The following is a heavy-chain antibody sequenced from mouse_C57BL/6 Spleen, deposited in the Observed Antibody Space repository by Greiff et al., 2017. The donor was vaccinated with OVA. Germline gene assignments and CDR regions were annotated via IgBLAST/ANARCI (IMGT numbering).Heavy chain of an antibody. J-gene: IGHJ2*01. CDR3: ERSSHYPFDY. CDR2: IDPNSGGT. CDR1: GYTFTSYC. Sequence: QVQLQQPGAELVKPGASVKLSCKASGYTFTSYCMHWVKQRPGRGLEWIGSIDPNSGGTKYNEKFKGKATLTVDKPSSTAYMQLSSLTSEDSAVYCCERSSHYPFDYWGQGTTLTVSS. D-gene: IGHD2-5*01. V-gene: IGHV1-72*01.